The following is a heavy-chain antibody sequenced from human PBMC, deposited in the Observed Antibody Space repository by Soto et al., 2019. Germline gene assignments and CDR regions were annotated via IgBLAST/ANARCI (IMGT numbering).Heavy chain of an antibody. J-gene: IGHJ6*02. CDR2: ISTYNGDT. D-gene: IGHD5-12*01. CDR1: GYTFTRSG. Sequence: ASVKVSCKASGYTFTRSGISWVRQAPGQGLEWMGWISTYNGDTNYAQTFQGRVTMTTDTSTSTVHMEVRSLRSDDTAVYYCAREGVAPYYYYGAMDVWGQGTTVTVSS. V-gene: IGHV1-18*01. CDR3: AREGVAPYYYYGAMDV.